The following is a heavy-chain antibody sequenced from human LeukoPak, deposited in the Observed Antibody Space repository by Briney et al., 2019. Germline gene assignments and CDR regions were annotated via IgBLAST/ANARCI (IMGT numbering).Heavy chain of an antibody. CDR1: GFTLSSYD. D-gene: IGHD1-14*01. J-gene: IGHJ4*02. CDR2: ISSTGTII. Sequence: GGSLRLSCAASGFTLSSYDMNWVGQAPGKGLECVSYISSTGTIIYYADSVKGRFTISRDNAKNSLYLQMNSLRAEDTAVYYCARDPSPEGFDYWGQRTLVTVSS. CDR3: ARDPSPEGFDY. V-gene: IGHV3-48*03.